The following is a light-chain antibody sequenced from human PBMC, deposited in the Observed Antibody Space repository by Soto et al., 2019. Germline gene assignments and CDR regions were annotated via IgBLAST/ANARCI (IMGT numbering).Light chain of an antibody. V-gene: IGKV4-1*01. CDR2: WAS. CDR3: QQYYNTLYT. Sequence: DIVMTQSPDSLAVSLGERATINCKSSQSVLFSSNNKNYLAWYQQKPGQPPKLLIYWASTRESGVPDRFSGSGSGTDFTLSISSRQAEDVAVYYCQQYYNTLYTFGQGNKLEI. J-gene: IGKJ2*01. CDR1: QSVLFSSNNKNY.